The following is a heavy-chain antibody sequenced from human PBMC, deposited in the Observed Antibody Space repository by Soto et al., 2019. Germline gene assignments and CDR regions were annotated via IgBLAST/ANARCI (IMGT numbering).Heavy chain of an antibody. J-gene: IGHJ6*03. CDR2: ISGSGGST. CDR3: AKSTTVTTGYYYYYMDV. CDR1: GFTFSSYA. V-gene: IGHV3-23*01. D-gene: IGHD4-4*01. Sequence: EVQLLESGGGLVQPGGSLRLSCAASGFTFSSYAMSWVRQAPGKGLEWVSAISGSGGSTYYADSVKGRFTISRDNSKNTLYLQMNSPRAEDTAVYYCAKSTTVTTGYYYYYMDVWGKGTTVTVSS.